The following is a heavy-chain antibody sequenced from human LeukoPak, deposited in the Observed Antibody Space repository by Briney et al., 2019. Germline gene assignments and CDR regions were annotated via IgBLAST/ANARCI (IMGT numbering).Heavy chain of an antibody. CDR1: SGPFYSYY. Sequence: SETLSLTCTVSSGPFYSYYWSWIRQAPGKGLEWIGYHYDSGSTHYNPSLKSRVTISLDTSKNQFSLNLSSVTAADTAVYYCARDPRRDGYNGGYWGQGTLVTVSS. CDR3: ARDPRRDGYNGGY. CDR2: HYDSGST. V-gene: IGHV4-59*12. D-gene: IGHD5-24*01. J-gene: IGHJ4*02.